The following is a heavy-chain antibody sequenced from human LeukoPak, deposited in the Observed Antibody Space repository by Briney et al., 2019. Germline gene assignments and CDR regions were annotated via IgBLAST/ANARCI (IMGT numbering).Heavy chain of an antibody. Sequence: SETLSLTCAVSGGSISSYYGSWIRQPPGKGLEWIGYIYYSGSTYYNPSLKSRVTISVDTSKNQFSLKLSSVTAADTAVYYCASGALSITIFGVVQYYFDYWGQGTLFTVSS. V-gene: IGHV4-59*08. CDR2: IYYSGST. J-gene: IGHJ4*02. CDR3: ASGALSITIFGVVQYYFDY. D-gene: IGHD3-3*01. CDR1: GGSISSYY.